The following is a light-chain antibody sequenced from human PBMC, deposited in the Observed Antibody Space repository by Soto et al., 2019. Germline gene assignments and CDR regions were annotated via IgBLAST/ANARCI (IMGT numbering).Light chain of an antibody. CDR3: QQTYSTPIT. CDR1: QSVNTN. J-gene: IGKJ5*01. V-gene: IGKV3-15*01. Sequence: EIVVTQSPATLSVSPGERATLSCRASQSVNTNFAWYQQKPGQAPRLLIYGASTRATGIPARFSGSGSGTDFTLTISSLQAEDFVTYYCQQTYSTPITFGQGTRLEIK. CDR2: GAS.